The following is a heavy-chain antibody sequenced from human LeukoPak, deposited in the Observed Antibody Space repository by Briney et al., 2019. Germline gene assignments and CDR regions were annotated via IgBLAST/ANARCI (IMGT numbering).Heavy chain of an antibody. Sequence: GGSLRLSCAAFGFTFSSYWMSWVRQAPGKGLEWVANIKKDGSEKYYVDSVKGRFTISRDNAKNSLYLQMNSLRAEDTAVYYCARVRGILGAFDVWGQGTMVAVSS. CDR2: IKKDGSEK. V-gene: IGHV3-7*01. CDR3: ARVRGILGAFDV. D-gene: IGHD3-9*01. J-gene: IGHJ3*01. CDR1: GFTFSSYW.